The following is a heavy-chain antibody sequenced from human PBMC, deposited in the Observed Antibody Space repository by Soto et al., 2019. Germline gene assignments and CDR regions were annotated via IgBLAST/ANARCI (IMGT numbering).Heavy chain of an antibody. CDR2: IYWDDDK. V-gene: IGHV2-5*02. J-gene: IGHJ6*02. CDR3: AHRGDYYGPRGMDV. Sequence: QITLKESGPTLVKPTQTLTLTCTFSGFSLSTSGVGVGWIRQPPGKALEWLALIYWDDDKRYSPSLKSRHTITKDTAKNQVVLTMTNMDPVDTATYYGAHRGDYYGPRGMDVWGQGTTVTVSS. CDR1: GFSLSTSGVG. D-gene: IGHD3-10*01.